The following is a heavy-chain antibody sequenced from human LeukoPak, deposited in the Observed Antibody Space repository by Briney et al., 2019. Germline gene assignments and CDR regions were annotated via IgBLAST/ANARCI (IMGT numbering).Heavy chain of an antibody. V-gene: IGHV1-69-2*01. Sequence: ASVKVSCKASGYTFTDYYMHWVQQAPGKGLEWMGRVDPEDGETIDAEKFQGRVTITADTSTDTAYMELSSLRSEDTAVYYCATFGKYSSGWYVPENFDYWGQGTLVTVSS. CDR2: VDPEDGET. CDR1: GYTFTDYY. CDR3: ATFGKYSSGWYVPENFDY. D-gene: IGHD6-19*01. J-gene: IGHJ4*02.